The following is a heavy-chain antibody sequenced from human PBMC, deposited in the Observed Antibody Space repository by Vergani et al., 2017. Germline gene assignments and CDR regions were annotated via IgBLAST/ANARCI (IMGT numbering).Heavy chain of an antibody. J-gene: IGHJ6*03. CDR1: GYTFTGYY. Sequence: QVQLVQSGAEVKKPGASVKVSCKASGYTFTGYYMHWVRQAPGQGLDWMGWINPNSGGTNYAQKFQGRVTMTRDTSISTDYMELSRLRSDDTAVYYCARDPPRERYQPNYYYMDVWGKGTTVTVSS. D-gene: IGHD2-2*01. CDR3: ARDPPRERYQPNYYYMDV. CDR2: INPNSGGT. V-gene: IGHV1-2*02.